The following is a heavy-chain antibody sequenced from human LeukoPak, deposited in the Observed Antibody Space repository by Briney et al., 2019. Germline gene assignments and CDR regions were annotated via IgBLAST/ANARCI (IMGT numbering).Heavy chain of an antibody. J-gene: IGHJ4*02. CDR1: GSTFSSYA. V-gene: IGHV3-30-3*01. CDR3: ARAKQWLPPFDY. CDR2: ISYDGSNK. D-gene: IGHD6-19*01. Sequence: GGSLRLSCAASGSTFSSYAMHWVRQAPGKGLEWVAVISYDGSNKYYADSVEGRFTISRDNSKNTLYLQMNSLRAEDTAVYYCARAKQWLPPFDYRGQGTLVTVSS.